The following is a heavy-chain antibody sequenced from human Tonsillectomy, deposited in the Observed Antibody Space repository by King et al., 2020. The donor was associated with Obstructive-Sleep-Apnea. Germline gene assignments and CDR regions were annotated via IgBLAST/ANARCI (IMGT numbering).Heavy chain of an antibody. J-gene: IGHJ6*02. D-gene: IGHD6-19*01. CDR3: ARYSTGWLPSGGHSYYYGMDV. Sequence: VQLVESGGGLVQPGGSLRLSCAASGFAFSSYAMSWVRQAPGKGLEWVSTISGSGDSTYDADSVKGRFTISRDNSKNTVYLQMNSLRAEDTAVYYCARYSTGWLPSGGHSYYYGMDVWGQGTAVTVSS. CDR2: ISGSGDST. CDR1: GFAFSSYA. V-gene: IGHV3-23*04.